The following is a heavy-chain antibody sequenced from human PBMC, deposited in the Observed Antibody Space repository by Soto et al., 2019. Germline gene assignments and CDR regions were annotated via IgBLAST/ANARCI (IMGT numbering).Heavy chain of an antibody. J-gene: IGHJ4*02. CDR2: IYPGDSDT. Sequence: GGALTISCKGFGYSFTHFLVGSVSQMPGKGLEWMGIIYPGDSDTRYSPSFQGQVTISADKSISTAYLQWSSLKASDTAMYYCARLGPAVAGTVGDIDYWGQGTLVTVSS. D-gene: IGHD6-19*01. CDR1: GYSFTHFL. CDR3: ARLGPAVAGTVGDIDY. V-gene: IGHV5-51*01.